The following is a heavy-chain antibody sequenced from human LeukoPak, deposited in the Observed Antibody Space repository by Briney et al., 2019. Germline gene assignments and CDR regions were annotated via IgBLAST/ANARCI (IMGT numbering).Heavy chain of an antibody. CDR1: GYSFTSYW. CDR2: IYPGDSDT. Sequence: GESLKISCKGSGYSFTSYWIGWVRQMPGKGLEWMGIIYPGDSDTRYSPSFQGQVTISADKSISTAYLQWSSLKASDTAMYYCARFDPQLVSGTPGDYWGQGTLVTVSS. D-gene: IGHD6-13*01. J-gene: IGHJ4*02. CDR3: ARFDPQLVSGTPGDY. V-gene: IGHV5-51*01.